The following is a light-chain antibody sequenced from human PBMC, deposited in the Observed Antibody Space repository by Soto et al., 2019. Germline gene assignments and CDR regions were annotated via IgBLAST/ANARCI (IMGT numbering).Light chain of an antibody. CDR1: SSDVGSYNL. Sequence: QSVLTQPASVSGSPGQSITISCTGTSSDVGSYNLVSWYQQHPGKAPKLMIYEGSKRPSGVSNRFSGSKSGNTASLTIPGLQAEDEADYYCCSYAGSSSVLFGGGTKVTVL. J-gene: IGLJ2*01. CDR3: CSYAGSSSVL. V-gene: IGLV2-23*01. CDR2: EGS.